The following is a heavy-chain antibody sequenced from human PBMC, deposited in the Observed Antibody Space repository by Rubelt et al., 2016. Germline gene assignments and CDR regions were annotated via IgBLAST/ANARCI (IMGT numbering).Heavy chain of an antibody. D-gene: IGHD4-23*01. CDR3: AKEHGGNPIGNAFDI. Sequence: GGSLRLSCTASGFTFDDFGMTWVRQVPGKGLEWVSGISWNGGGTGYAASLKGRFTISRDNSKNTLYLQMNNLRAEDTAVYYCAKEHGGNPIGNAFDIWGQGTMVTVSS. CDR1: GFTFDDFG. V-gene: IGHV3-20*04. J-gene: IGHJ3*02. CDR2: ISWNGGGT.